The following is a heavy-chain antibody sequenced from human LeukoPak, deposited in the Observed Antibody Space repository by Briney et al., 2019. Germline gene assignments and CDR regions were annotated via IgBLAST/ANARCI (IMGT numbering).Heavy chain of an antibody. V-gene: IGHV4-34*01. CDR2: INHSGST. CDR3: ARRQLWSYYFDY. D-gene: IGHD5-18*01. Sequence: PSETLSLTCAVYGGSFSGYYWSWIRQPPGKGLEWIREINHSGSTNYNPSLKSRVTISVDTSKNQFSLKLSSVTAADMAVYYCARRQLWSYYFDYWGQGTLVTVSS. J-gene: IGHJ4*02. CDR1: GGSFSGYY.